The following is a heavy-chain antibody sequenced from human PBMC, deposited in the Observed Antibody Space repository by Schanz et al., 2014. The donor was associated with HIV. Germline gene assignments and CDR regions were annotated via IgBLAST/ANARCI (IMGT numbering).Heavy chain of an antibody. CDR2: ISYDGSNK. CDR3: ARGSGPYYYYYGMDV. D-gene: IGHD2-15*01. J-gene: IGHJ6*02. V-gene: IGHV3-30-3*01. Sequence: QVQLVESGGGVVQPGRSLRLSYAVSGFTFSNYAMHWVRQAPGKGLEWVAVISYDGSNKYYADSVKGRFTISRDNSKNTLYLQMNSLRAEDTAVYYCARGSGPYYYYYGMDVWGQGTTVTVSS. CDR1: GFTFSNYA.